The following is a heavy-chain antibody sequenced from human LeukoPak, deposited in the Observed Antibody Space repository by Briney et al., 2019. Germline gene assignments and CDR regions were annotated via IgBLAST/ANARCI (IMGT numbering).Heavy chain of an antibody. CDR3: ARDGVAGKFDY. CDR2: IWYDGSNK. D-gene: IGHD6-19*01. J-gene: IGHJ4*02. CDR1: GFTFSSYG. Sequence: PGRSLRLSCAASGFTFSSYGMHWVRQAPGKGLEWVAVIWYDGSNKYYADSGKGRFTISRDNSKNTLYLRMNSLRAEDTAVYYCARDGVAGKFDYWGQGTLVTVSS. V-gene: IGHV3-33*01.